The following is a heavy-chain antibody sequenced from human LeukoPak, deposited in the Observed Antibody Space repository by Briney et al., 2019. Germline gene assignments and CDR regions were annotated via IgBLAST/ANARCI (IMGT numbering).Heavy chain of an antibody. CDR3: AKDRDDYGVFDY. CDR1: GFTFSSYG. J-gene: IGHJ4*02. V-gene: IGHV3-30*18. CDR2: ISYDGSNK. Sequence: GGSLRLSCAASGFTFSSYGMHWVRQAPGKGLEWVAVISYDGSNKYYADSVKGRFTISRDNSMNTLYLQMNSLRAEDTAVYYCAKDRDDYGVFDYWGQGTLVTVSS. D-gene: IGHD4-17*01.